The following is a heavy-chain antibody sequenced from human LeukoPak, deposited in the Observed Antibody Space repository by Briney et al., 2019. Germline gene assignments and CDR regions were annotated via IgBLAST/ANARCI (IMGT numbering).Heavy chain of an antibody. Sequence: GGSLRLSCAASGFTLSSYAMHWVRQAPGKGLEWVAVISYDGSNKYYADSVKGRFTISRDNSKNTLYLQMNSLRAEDTAVYYCARENDFWGGYTKTSDYWGQGALVTVSS. CDR1: GFTLSSYA. V-gene: IGHV3-30-3*01. J-gene: IGHJ4*02. D-gene: IGHD3-3*01. CDR3: ARENDFWGGYTKTSDY. CDR2: ISYDGSNK.